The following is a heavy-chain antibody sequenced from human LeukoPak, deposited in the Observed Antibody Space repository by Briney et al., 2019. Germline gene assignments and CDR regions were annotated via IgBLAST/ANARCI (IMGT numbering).Heavy chain of an antibody. D-gene: IGHD5-24*01. J-gene: IGHJ4*02. Sequence: PGGSLRLSCVASGFTFSSYWMHWVRQAPGKGLVWVSRINSDGSSTSYADSVKGRFTTSRDSAKNTLYLQMNSLRAEDTAVYYCVRAGEMATALFDYWGQGTLVTVSS. V-gene: IGHV3-74*01. CDR1: GFTFSSYW. CDR2: INSDGSST. CDR3: VRAGEMATALFDY.